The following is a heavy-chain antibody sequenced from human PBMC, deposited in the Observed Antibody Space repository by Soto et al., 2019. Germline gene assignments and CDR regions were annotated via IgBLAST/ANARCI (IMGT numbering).Heavy chain of an antibody. D-gene: IGHD3-3*01. CDR2: IYYSGST. CDR3: AKVYYDFWSGPHSYYYMEV. CDR1: GGSISSYY. V-gene: IGHV4-59*01. J-gene: IGHJ6*03. Sequence: SETLSLTCTVSGGSISSYYWSWIRQPPGKGLEWIGYIYYSGSTNYNPSLKSRVTISVDTSKNQFSLKLSSVTAADTAVYYCAKVYYDFWSGPHSYYYMEVWGKGTTVTVSS.